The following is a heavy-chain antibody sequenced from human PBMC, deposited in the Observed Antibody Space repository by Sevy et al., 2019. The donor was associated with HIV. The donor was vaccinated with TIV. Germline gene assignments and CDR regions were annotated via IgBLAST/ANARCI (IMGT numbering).Heavy chain of an antibody. Sequence: ASVKVSCKASGGTFSSHAISWVRQAPGQGLEWMGGIIPIYGTINYAQKFQGRVTITADESTSTVYMVLSSLRPDDAAVYHCAREVTGTTYGFDPWGQGTLVTVSS. V-gene: IGHV1-69*13. CDR2: IIPIYGTI. CDR3: AREVTGTTYGFDP. CDR1: GGTFSSHA. D-gene: IGHD1-7*01. J-gene: IGHJ5*02.